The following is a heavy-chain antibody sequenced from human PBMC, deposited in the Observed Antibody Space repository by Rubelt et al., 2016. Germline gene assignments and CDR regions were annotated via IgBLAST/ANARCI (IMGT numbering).Heavy chain of an antibody. CDR1: VGTFSDYS. CDR2: ITDAGDT. J-gene: IGHJ4*02. V-gene: IGHV4-34*08. CDR3: AGFVVRYSYGFAGDHDY. Sequence: QVQLQQWGAGLLKPSETLSLTCAVYVGTFSDYSWTWIRKLPGKGLEWIGEITDAGDTTYNPSLKRRVTMSVDTSKNQFSLQLTSVTAADTAVYYCAGFVVRYSYGFAGDHDYCVLGTLVTVSS. D-gene: IGHD5-18*01.